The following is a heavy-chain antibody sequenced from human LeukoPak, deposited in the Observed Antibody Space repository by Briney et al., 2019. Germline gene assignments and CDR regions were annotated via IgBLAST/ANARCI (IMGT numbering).Heavy chain of an antibody. CDR2: IYYSGST. J-gene: IGHJ4*02. Sequence: SETLSLTCTVSGGSISSYYWSWIRQPPGKGLEWIGYIYYSGSTNYNPSLKSRVTISVDTSKNQFPLKLSSVTAADTAVYYCARVTTIFGVVIKGVDYWGQGTLVTVSS. V-gene: IGHV4-59*01. CDR1: GGSISSYY. D-gene: IGHD3-3*01. CDR3: ARVTTIFGVVIKGVDY.